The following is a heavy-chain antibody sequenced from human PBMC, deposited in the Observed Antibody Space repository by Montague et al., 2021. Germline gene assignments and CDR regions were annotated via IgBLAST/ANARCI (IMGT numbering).Heavy chain of an antibody. CDR3: AKRMAIYKQLYYFDY. CDR2: IGDSGRNT. D-gene: IGHD5-24*01. Sequence: SLRLSCAASGFTFGSSAMSWVRQAPGKGLEWVSSIGDSGRNTYYADSVKGRFTVSRDNSKNTLYLQMNSLSPEDTAVYYCAKRMAIYKQLYYFDYWGQGALSPSPQ. V-gene: IGHV3-23*01. CDR1: GFTFGSSA. J-gene: IGHJ4*02.